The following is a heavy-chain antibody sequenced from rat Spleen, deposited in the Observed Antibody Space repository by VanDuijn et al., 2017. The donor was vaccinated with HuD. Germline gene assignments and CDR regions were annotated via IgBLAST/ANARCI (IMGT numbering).Heavy chain of an antibody. V-gene: IGHV10-5*01. CDR2: IRTKPNNYAT. CDR1: GFTFSNAA. CDR3: TAELRRAYVMDA. Sequence: VQVVESGGGLVQPKESLKISCAASGFTFSNAAMYWVRQAPGKGLEWVARIRTKPNNYATYYDDSVKGRFTISRDDSKSMVYLQMDNLKTEDTAMYYCTAELRRAYVMDAWGQGVSVTVSS. D-gene: IGHD1-11*01. J-gene: IGHJ4*01.